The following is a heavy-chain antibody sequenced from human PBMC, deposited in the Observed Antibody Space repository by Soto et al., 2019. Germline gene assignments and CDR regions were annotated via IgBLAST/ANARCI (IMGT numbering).Heavy chain of an antibody. D-gene: IGHD3-10*01. CDR3: ARGGLLCFGDPRGMDV. V-gene: IGHV4-59*01. CDR1: GGSISSYY. J-gene: IGHJ6*02. CDR2: IYYSGST. Sequence: QVQLQESGPGLVKPSETLSLTCTVSGGSISSYYWSWIRQPPGKGLEWIGYIYYSGSTNYNPSLKSRVTISINTSKNQFSLKLSSVTAADTAVYYCARGGLLCFGDPRGMDVWGQGTTVTVSS.